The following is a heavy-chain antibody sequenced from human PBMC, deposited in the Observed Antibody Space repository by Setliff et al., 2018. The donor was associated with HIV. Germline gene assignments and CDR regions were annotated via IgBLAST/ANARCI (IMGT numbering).Heavy chain of an antibody. J-gene: IGHJ6*02. Sequence: GGSLRLSCAASGFTFSSYWMSWVRQAPGKGLEWVSYISSSGSTIYYADSVKGRFTISRDNAKNSLYLQMNSLRAEDTAVYYCARNYYDSSGYYGMDVWGQGTTVTVSS. CDR1: GFTFSSYW. D-gene: IGHD3-22*01. CDR3: ARNYYDSSGYYGMDV. CDR2: ISSSGSTI. V-gene: IGHV3-48*04.